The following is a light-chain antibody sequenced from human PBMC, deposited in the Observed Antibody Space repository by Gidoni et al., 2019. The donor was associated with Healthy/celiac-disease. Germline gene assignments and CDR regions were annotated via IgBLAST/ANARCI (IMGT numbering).Light chain of an antibody. J-gene: IGKJ5*01. CDR3: QQYDNLPIT. CDR2: DAS. CDR1: QAISNY. V-gene: IGKV1-33*01. Sequence: DTPRTHSPSSLSASVGDRVTITCQASQAISNYLNWYQQKPGKAPKLLIYDASNLETGVPSRFSGSGSGTDFTFAISSLQPEDIATYYCQQYDNLPITFGQGTRLEIK.